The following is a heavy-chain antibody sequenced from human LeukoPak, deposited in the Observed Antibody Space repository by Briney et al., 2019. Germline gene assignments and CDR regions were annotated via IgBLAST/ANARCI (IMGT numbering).Heavy chain of an antibody. CDR2: IIPIFGTA. CDR3: ARDIQPLLYGD. D-gene: IGHD2-2*02. V-gene: IGHV1-69*13. CDR1: GGTFSSYA. J-gene: IGHJ4*02. Sequence: GASVKVSCKASGGTFSSYAISWVRQAPGQGLEWIGGIIPIFGTANYAQKFQGRVTITADESTSTAYMELSSLRSEDTAVYYCARDIQPLLYGDWGQGTLVTVSS.